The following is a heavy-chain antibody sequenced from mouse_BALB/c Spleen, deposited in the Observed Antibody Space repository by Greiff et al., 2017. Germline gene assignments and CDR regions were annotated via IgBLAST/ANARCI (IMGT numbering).Heavy chain of an antibody. CDR1: GYTFTNHH. D-gene: IGHD2-2*01. Sequence: VQLKQSGAELVRPGASVKISCKAFGYTFTNHHINWVKQRPGQGLDWIGYINPYNDYTSYNQKFKGKATLTVDKSSSTAYMELSSLTSEDSAVFYCARDGDGYDQGFAYWGQGTLVTVSA. CDR3: ARDGDGYDQGFAY. CDR2: INPYNDYT. V-gene: IGHV1S45*01. J-gene: IGHJ3*01.